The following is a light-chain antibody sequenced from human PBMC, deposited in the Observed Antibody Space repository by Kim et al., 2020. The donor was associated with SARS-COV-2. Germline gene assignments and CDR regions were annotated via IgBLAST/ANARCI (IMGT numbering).Light chain of an antibody. V-gene: IGLV1-40*01. CDR2: TNN. J-gene: IGLJ3*02. Sequence: QRITISCNGSTSNIGTGHDVHWYQQPPGVAPKLLIFTNNNRPSGVPDRFSGSKSGTSASLAITGLQAEDEADYYCQFYDSSLSAWVFGGGTQLTVL. CDR3: QFYDSSLSAWV. CDR1: TSNIGTGHD.